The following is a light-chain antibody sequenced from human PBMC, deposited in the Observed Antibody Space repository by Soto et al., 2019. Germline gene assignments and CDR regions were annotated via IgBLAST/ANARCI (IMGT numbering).Light chain of an antibody. CDR1: QGISSY. Sequence: AIRMTQSPSSLSASTGDRVTITCRASQGISSYLAWYQQKPGKAPKLLIYAASTLQSGVLSRFIGSGSGTDFTLTISCLQSEDFATYYCQQYYSYQFTFGPGTKVDIK. CDR2: AAS. J-gene: IGKJ3*01. CDR3: QQYYSYQFT. V-gene: IGKV1-8*01.